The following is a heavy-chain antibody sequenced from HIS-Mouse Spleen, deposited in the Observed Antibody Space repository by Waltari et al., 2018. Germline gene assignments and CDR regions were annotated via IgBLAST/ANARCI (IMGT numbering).Heavy chain of an antibody. CDR1: GFTFGSYA. D-gene: IGHD6-19*01. CDR3: ARFIAVAGTGWFDP. V-gene: IGHV3-64*01. Sequence: EVQLVESGGGLVQPGGSLRLSCAASGFTFGSYAITWVRPAPGKGLEYVSAISSNGGSTYYANSVKGRFTISRDNSKNTLYLQMGSLRAEDMAVYYCARFIAVAGTGWFDPWGQGTLVTVSS. J-gene: IGHJ5*02. CDR2: ISSNGGST.